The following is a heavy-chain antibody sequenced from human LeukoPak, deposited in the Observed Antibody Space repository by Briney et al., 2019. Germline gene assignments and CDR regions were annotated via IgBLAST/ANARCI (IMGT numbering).Heavy chain of an antibody. V-gene: IGHV4-39*01. J-gene: IGHJ3*02. Sequence: KPSETLSLTCTVSGGSISSSSYYWVWIRQPPGQGLEWIGSIYYSGSTYYNPSLKSRVTISVDTSKNQFSLKLSSVTAADTAVYYCARREGSSGYYYPDAFDIWGQGTMVTVSS. CDR3: ARREGSSGYYYPDAFDI. CDR1: GGSISSSSYY. D-gene: IGHD3-22*01. CDR2: IYYSGST.